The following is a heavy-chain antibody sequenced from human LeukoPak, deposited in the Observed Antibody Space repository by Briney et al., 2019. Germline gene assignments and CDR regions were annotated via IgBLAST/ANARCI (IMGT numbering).Heavy chain of an antibody. CDR2: IYYSGST. J-gene: IGHJ4*02. V-gene: IGHV4-39*01. Sequence: SETLSLTCTVSGGSISSSSYYWGWIRPPPGKGLEWIGGIYYSGSTYYNPSLKSRVTISVDTSKNQFSLKLSSVTAADTAVYYCARPYGSSSYYLDYWGQGTLVTVSS. CDR1: GGSISSSSYY. D-gene: IGHD6-6*01. CDR3: ARPYGSSSYYLDY.